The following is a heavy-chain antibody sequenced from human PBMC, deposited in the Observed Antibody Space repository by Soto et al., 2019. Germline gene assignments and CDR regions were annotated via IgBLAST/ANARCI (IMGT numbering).Heavy chain of an antibody. Sequence: ASVKVSCKASGYTFTSYGISWVRQAPGQGLEWMGWISAYNGNTNYAQKLQGRVTMTTDTSTSTAYMELRSLRPDDTAVYYCARVESGSSGWYEIDYWGQGTLVTVSS. CDR3: ARVESGSSGWYEIDY. J-gene: IGHJ4*02. CDR2: ISAYNGNT. V-gene: IGHV1-18*04. CDR1: GYTFTSYG. D-gene: IGHD6-19*01.